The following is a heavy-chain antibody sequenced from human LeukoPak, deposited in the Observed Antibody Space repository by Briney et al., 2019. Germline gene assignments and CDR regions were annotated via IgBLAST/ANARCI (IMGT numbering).Heavy chain of an antibody. V-gene: IGHV1-46*01. CDR1: GYTFTGYY. Sequence: ASVKVSCKASGYTFTGYYMHWVRQAPGQGLEWMGWINPSGGSTSYAQKFQGRVTMTRDMSTSTVYMELSSLRSEDTAVYYCARDGRDYYDSSGYYDGGGDYWGQGTLVTVSS. D-gene: IGHD3-22*01. CDR3: ARDGRDYYDSSGYYDGGGDY. CDR2: INPSGGST. J-gene: IGHJ4*02.